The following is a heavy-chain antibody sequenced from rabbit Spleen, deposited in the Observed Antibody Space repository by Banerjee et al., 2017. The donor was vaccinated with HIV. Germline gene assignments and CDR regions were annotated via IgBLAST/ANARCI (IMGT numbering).Heavy chain of an antibody. J-gene: IGHJ4*01. Sequence: QSLEESGGGLVKPGASLTLTCTASGFSFSSSYYMCWVRQAPGKGLEWIACIYAGSSGSTYYASWAKGRFTISKTSSTTVTLQMTSLTAADTATYFCASSRGDDRFNLWGPGTLVTVS. V-gene: IGHV1S40*01. D-gene: IGHD1-1*01. CDR2: IYAGSSGST. CDR3: ASSRGDDRFNL. CDR1: GFSFSSSYY.